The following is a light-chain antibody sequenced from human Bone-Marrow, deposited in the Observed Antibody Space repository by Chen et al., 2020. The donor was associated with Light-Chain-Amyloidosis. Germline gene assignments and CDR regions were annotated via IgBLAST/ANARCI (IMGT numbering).Light chain of an antibody. CDR1: QNIGDW. J-gene: IGKJ2*01. CDR2: KGS. Sequence: DIRMTQSPSTLSASVGDRVTITCRASQNIGDWLAWFQQKPGKAPKLMISKGSNLESGVPSRFTGSGSGTEFTLTINSLQPDDFATYFCQQYRSCTFTFGQGTKL. CDR3: QQYRSCTFT. V-gene: IGKV1-5*03.